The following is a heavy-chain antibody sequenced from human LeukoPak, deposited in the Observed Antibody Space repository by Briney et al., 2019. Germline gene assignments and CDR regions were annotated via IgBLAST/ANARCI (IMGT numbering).Heavy chain of an antibody. CDR3: ARHTSDSSSWYSYWGY. D-gene: IGHD6-13*01. CDR2: IIPIFGTA. V-gene: IGHV1-69*01. Sequence: ASVKVSCKASGGTFSSYAISWVRQAPGRGLEWMGGIIPIFGTANYAQKFQGRVTITADESTSTAYMELSSLRSEDTAVYYCARHTSDSSSWYSYWGYWGQGTLVTVSS. CDR1: GGTFSSYA. J-gene: IGHJ4*02.